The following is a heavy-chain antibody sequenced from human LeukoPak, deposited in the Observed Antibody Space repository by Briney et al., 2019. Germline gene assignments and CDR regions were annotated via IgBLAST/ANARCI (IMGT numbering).Heavy chain of an antibody. CDR2: MNPNSGNT. CDR1: GYTFTSYD. J-gene: IGHJ6*03. Sequence: GASVKVSCKASGYTFTSYDINWVRQATGQGLEWVGWMNPNSGNTGYAQKFQGRVTMTRNTSISTAYMELSSLRSEDTAVYYCARAFGDGYNQGYYMDVWGKGTTVTVSS. D-gene: IGHD5-24*01. V-gene: IGHV1-8*01. CDR3: ARAFGDGYNQGYYMDV.